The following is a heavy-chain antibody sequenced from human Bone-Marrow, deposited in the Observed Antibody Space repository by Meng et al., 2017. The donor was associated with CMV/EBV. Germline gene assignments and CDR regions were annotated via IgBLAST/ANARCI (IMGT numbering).Heavy chain of an antibody. Sequence: GGSLRLSCAVSGFTFSSYAMHWVRQAPGKGLEWVAVISDDGTSKYYADSVKGRFTISRDNSKNTLDLQMSSLRAEDTAVYYCARDRNCGSTTCFNAFDIWGQGTMVTVSS. V-gene: IGHV3-30-3*01. CDR2: ISDDGTSK. CDR3: ARDRNCGSTTCFNAFDI. CDR1: GFTFSSYA. J-gene: IGHJ3*02. D-gene: IGHD2-2*01.